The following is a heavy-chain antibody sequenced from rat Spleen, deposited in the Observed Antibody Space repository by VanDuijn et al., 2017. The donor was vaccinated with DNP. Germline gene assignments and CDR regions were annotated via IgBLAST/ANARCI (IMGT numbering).Heavy chain of an antibody. D-gene: IGHD4-1*01. CDR1: GFSLTNYA. CDR2: VWIGGTT. Sequence: QVQLKESGPGLVQPSQTLSLTCTVSGFSLTNYAVGWVRQPSGKGLEWMGVVWIGGTTHISSIFKSRLSISRDTSKSQVFLRMNSMQSEDTATYYCARDWDGYNIDYWGQGVMVTVSS. V-gene: IGHV2-30*01. J-gene: IGHJ2*01. CDR3: ARDWDGYNIDY.